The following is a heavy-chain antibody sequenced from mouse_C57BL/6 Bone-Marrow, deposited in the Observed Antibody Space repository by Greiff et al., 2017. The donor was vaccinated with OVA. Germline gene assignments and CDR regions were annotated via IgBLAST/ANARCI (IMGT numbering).Heavy chain of an antibody. J-gene: IGHJ2*01. CDR3: ARQETGTVFDY. D-gene: IGHD4-1*01. CDR2: ISNGGGST. V-gene: IGHV5-12*01. Sequence: EVQGVESGGGLVQPGGSLKLSCAASGFTFSDYYMYWVRQTPEKRLEWVAYISNGGGSTYYPDTVKGRFTISRDNAKNTLYLQMSRLKSEDTAMYYCARQETGTVFDYWGQGTTLTVSS. CDR1: GFTFSDYY.